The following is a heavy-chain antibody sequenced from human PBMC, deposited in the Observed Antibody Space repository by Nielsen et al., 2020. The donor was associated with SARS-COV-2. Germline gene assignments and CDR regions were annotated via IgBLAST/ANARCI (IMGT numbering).Heavy chain of an antibody. CDR3: ARGWEQWLPDY. J-gene: IGHJ4*02. D-gene: IGHD6-19*01. CDR1: GGSISSGDYY. V-gene: IGHV4-30-4*01. Sequence: SETLSLTCTVSGGSISSGDYYWSWIRQPPGKGLEWIGYIYYSGSTYYNPSLKSRVTISVDTSKNRFSLKLSSVTAADTAVYYCARGWEQWLPDYWGQGTLVTVSS. CDR2: IYYSGST.